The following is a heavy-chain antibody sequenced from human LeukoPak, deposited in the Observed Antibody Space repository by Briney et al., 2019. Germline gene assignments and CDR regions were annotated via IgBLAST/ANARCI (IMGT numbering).Heavy chain of an antibody. CDR3: ASGSGYFFDY. CDR2: IYNSGSA. Sequence: SETLSLTCTVSGASIRRTSYYWGWIRQPPGKGLEWIGTIYNSGSAYYNPSLKSRVTISVDTSKNQFSLKVSSVTAAETAVYYCASGSGYFFDYWGQGTLVTVSS. CDR1: GASIRRTSYY. J-gene: IGHJ4*02. D-gene: IGHD1-14*01. V-gene: IGHV4-39*01.